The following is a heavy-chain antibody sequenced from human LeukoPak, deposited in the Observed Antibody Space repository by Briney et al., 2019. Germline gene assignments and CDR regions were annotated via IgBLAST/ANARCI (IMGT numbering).Heavy chain of an antibody. CDR2: ISYDGSSK. CDR1: GFTFSSYA. J-gene: IGHJ4*02. D-gene: IGHD3-10*01. CDR3: ARDHVTYYYGSGSSPFY. V-gene: IGHV3-30*04. Sequence: GRSLRLSCAASGFTFSSYAMHWVRQAPGKGLEWVAVISYDGSSKYYADSVKGRFTISRDNSKNTLYLQMNSLRAEDTAVYYCARDHVTYYYGSGSSPFYWGQGTLVTVSS.